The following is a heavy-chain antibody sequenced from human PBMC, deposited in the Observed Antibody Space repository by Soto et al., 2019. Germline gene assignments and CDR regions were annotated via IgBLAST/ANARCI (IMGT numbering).Heavy chain of an antibody. CDR1: GCSVSSRNW. V-gene: IGHV4-4*02. CDR2: IYHSGST. Sequence: SWTLLLTFSVSGCSVSSRNWWSWVRQPPGKGLEWIGEIYHSGSTNYNPSLKSRVTISVDKSKNQFSLKLSSVTAADTAVYYCARASSGHGGAFDIWGQGTMVTVSS. CDR3: ARASSGHGGAFDI. J-gene: IGHJ3*02.